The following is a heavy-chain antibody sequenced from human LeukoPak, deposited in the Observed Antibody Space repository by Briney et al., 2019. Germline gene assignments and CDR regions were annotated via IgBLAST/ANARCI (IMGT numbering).Heavy chain of an antibody. Sequence: PGGSLRLSCAASGLTLSSCDMSWVRQAAGKGLEWVSAITRNDGTYYADSVKGRFTISRDKSKNTLNLQMNSLRAEDTSIYYCAKLAQSGSDYYFWSHGTLVTVSS. CDR2: ITRNDGT. CDR1: GLTLSSCD. CDR3: AKLAQSGSDYYF. J-gene: IGHJ4*01. V-gene: IGHV3-23*01. D-gene: IGHD5-12*01.